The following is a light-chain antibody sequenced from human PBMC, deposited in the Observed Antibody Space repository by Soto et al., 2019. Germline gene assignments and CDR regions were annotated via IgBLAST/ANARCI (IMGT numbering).Light chain of an antibody. J-gene: IGKJ3*01. V-gene: IGKV3-15*01. CDR3: QQLFMYPPT. CDR1: QSVSSN. Sequence: EIVMTQSPAILSVSPGERATLSCRASQSVSSNLAWYQQKPGQTPRLLIYGASTRATGIPARFSGSGSGTEFTLTISSLQSEDFAIYYCQQLFMYPPTFGPGTKVDIK. CDR2: GAS.